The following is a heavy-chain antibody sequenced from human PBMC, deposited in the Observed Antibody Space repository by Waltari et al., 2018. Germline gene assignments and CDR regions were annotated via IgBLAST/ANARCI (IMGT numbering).Heavy chain of an antibody. Sequence: EVQLVESGGGLVQPGGSLRLSCAVSGFTFSSYWMHWCRQTPGEGLVWLSRNNTYGRFTNYEDSVEGRFTMARDNAKDTVYLQMNSLRAEDTAIYYCVRGSLNPGFDYWGQGTLVTVSS. CDR3: VRGSLNPGFDY. V-gene: IGHV3-74*01. J-gene: IGHJ4*02. CDR2: NNTYGRFT. CDR1: GFTFSSYW.